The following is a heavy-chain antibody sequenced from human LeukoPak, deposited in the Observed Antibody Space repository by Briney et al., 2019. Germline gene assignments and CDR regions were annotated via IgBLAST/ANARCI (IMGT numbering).Heavy chain of an antibody. V-gene: IGHV4-34*01. J-gene: IGHJ4*02. CDR3: ARSTTSTNPDY. Sequence: SETLSLTCAVYGGSFSGYYWSWIRQPPGKGLEWIGEINHSGSTYYNPSLKGRVTISVDTSKNQFSLKLSSVTAADMAVYYCARSTTSTNPDYWGQGTLVTVSS. D-gene: IGHD4-11*01. CDR2: INHSGST. CDR1: GGSFSGYY.